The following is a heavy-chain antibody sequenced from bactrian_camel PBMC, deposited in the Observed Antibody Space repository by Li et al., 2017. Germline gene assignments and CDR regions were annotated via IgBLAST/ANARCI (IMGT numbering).Heavy chain of an antibody. D-gene: IGHD3*01. CDR1: GYTNTRRY. Sequence: VQLVESGGGSVQAGGSLRLSCAASGYTNTRRYMGWFRQAPGKEREGVAAIHAAGSTYYADSVKGRFTISRDNTKNLLYLQLNSLKTEDTAKYICAKGIQKCPGLYCRPEGQGTQVTVS. J-gene: IGHJ4*01. V-gene: IGHV3S67*01. CDR2: IHAAGST.